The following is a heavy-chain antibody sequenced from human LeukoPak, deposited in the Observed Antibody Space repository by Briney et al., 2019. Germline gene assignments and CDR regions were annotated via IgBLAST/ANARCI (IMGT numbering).Heavy chain of an antibody. Sequence: SETLSLTCAVYGGSFSGYYWSWIRQPPGKGLEWIGEINHSGSTNYNPSLKSRVTISVDTSKNQFSLKLSSVTAADTAVYYCARLLTYSDAFDIWGQGTMVTVSS. CDR3: ARLLTYSDAFDI. CDR2: INHSGST. J-gene: IGHJ3*02. V-gene: IGHV4-34*01. CDR1: GGSFSGYY. D-gene: IGHD2-15*01.